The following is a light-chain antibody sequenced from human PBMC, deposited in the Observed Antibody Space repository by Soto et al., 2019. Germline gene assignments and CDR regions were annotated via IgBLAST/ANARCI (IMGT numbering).Light chain of an antibody. CDR1: QGIAPY. J-gene: IGKJ4*01. CDR2: ATS. Sequence: DVQMTQSPSSLSAFVGDRVTITCRASQGIAPYLAWFQQKPGIVPKLLIYATSTLQSGVPSRFSGSGSGTDFTLTINSLQPEDVGTYYGQKYNSAPLTFGGGTKVEIK. CDR3: QKYNSAPLT. V-gene: IGKV1-27*01.